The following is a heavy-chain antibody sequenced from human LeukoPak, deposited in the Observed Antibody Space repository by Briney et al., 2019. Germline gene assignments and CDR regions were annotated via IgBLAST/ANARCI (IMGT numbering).Heavy chain of an antibody. CDR3: AKGYYYGSGSTPPRLDS. Sequence: PGGSLRLSCAASGFTFSSYAMSWVRQAPGKGLEWVSAISGSGGSTYFADSVKGRFTISRDNSKNTLYLQMNSLRAEDTAVYYCAKGYYYGSGSTPPRLDSWGQGTLVTVSS. J-gene: IGHJ4*02. V-gene: IGHV3-23*01. D-gene: IGHD3-10*01. CDR2: ISGSGGST. CDR1: GFTFSSYA.